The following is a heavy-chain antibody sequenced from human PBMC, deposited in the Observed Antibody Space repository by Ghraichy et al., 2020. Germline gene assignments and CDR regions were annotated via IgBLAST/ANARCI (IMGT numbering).Heavy chain of an antibody. J-gene: IGHJ6*02. CDR1: GGSFSGYY. CDR2: INHSGST. Sequence: SETLSLTCAVYGGSFSGYYWSWIRQPPGKGLEWIGEINHSGSTNYNPSLKSRVTISVDTSKNQFSLKLSSVTAADTAVYYCARGRTHSGSYYRLYYYYGMDVWGQGTTVTVSS. CDR3: ARGRTHSGSYYRLYYYYGMDV. D-gene: IGHD1-26*01. V-gene: IGHV4-34*01.